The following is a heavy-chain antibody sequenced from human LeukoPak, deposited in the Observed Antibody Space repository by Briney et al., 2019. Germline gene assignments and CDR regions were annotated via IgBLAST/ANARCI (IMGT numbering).Heavy chain of an antibody. CDR3: SWRGAGPYYFEY. D-gene: IGHD1-26*01. CDR1: GFKFSAYH. J-gene: IGHJ4*01. CDR2: ISSRGSVI. V-gene: IGHV3-11*01. Sequence: GSLRLSCAASGFKFSAYHMNWIRQAPGKGLEWVSYISSRGSVIYYADSVQGRFTVSRDTAENSWYLHMSSLRAEDTAVYYCSWRGAGPYYFEYWGQGTLVTVSS.